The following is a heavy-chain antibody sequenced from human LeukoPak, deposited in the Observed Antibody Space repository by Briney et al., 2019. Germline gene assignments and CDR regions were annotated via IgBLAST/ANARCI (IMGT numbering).Heavy chain of an antibody. V-gene: IGHV3-9*03. J-gene: IGHJ5*02. CDR1: GFTFDDYA. D-gene: IGHD1-26*01. CDR3: AKGNSGSYSQDWFDP. Sequence: GGSLRLSCAASGFTFDDYAMHWVRQAPGKGLEWVSGISWNSGTVGYADSVKGRFTVSRDNAKSSLYLQMNSLRVEDMAFYYCAKGNSGSYSQDWFDPWGQGTLVTVSS. CDR2: ISWNSGTV.